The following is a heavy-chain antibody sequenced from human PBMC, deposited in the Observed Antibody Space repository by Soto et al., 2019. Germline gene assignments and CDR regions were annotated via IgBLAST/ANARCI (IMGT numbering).Heavy chain of an antibody. Sequence: QVQLVESGGGVVQPGRSLRLSCTASGFTFSNYGMHWVRQAPGKGLGWVAVIWSDGSNKYYADSVKGRFTISRDNSKNTLYLQMNILRAADTAVYHCARDAEHQALDYWGQGTLVTFAS. CDR3: ARDAEHQALDY. CDR2: IWSDGSNK. J-gene: IGHJ4*02. D-gene: IGHD1-26*01. V-gene: IGHV3-33*01. CDR1: GFTFSNYG.